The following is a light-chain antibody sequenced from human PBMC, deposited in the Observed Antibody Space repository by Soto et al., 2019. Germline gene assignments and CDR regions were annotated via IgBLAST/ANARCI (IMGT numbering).Light chain of an antibody. CDR2: DAS. Sequence: EIVLTQSPATLSLSPGERATLSCRASQNINTYLAWYQQKPGQAPRLLIYDASNRATGIPARFSGRGSGTDFTLTISSLEPEDFAIYYCQQRGSWPRTFGQGTKVEIK. V-gene: IGKV3-11*01. CDR3: QQRGSWPRT. J-gene: IGKJ1*01. CDR1: QNINTY.